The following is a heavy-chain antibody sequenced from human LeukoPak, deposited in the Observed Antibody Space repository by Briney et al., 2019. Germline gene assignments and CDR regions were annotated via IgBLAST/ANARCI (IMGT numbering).Heavy chain of an antibody. CDR2: IYYSGST. CDR3: ARVDPDSSSTLEVFDY. J-gene: IGHJ4*02. CDR1: GGSISSYY. V-gene: IGHV4-59*01. D-gene: IGHD6-6*01. Sequence: PSETLSLTCTVSGGSISSYYWSWIRQPPGKGLEWIGYIYYSGSTNYNPSLKSRVTISVDTSKNQFSLKLSSVAAADTAVYYCARVDPDSSSTLEVFDYWGQGTLVTVSS.